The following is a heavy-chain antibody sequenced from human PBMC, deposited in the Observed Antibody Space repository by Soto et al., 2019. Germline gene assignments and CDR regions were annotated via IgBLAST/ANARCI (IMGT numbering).Heavy chain of an antibody. CDR3: ARGDTAMNNYYYYGMDV. D-gene: IGHD5-18*01. J-gene: IGHJ6*02. Sequence: EVQLVESGGGLVQPGGSLRLSCAASGLTFSSYDMHWVRQATGKGLEWVSAIGTAGDTYYPGSVKGRFTISRENAKNSLYLQMNSLRAGDTAVYYCARGDTAMNNYYYYGMDVWGQGTTVTVSS. CDR1: GLTFSSYD. V-gene: IGHV3-13*01. CDR2: IGTAGDT.